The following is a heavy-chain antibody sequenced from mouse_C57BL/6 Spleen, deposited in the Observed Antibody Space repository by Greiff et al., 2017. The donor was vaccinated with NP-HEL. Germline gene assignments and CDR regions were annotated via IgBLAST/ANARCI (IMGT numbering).Heavy chain of an antibody. J-gene: IGHJ1*03. Sequence: QVQLKESGAELVRPGASVTLSCKASGYTFTDYEMHWVKQTPVHGLEWIGAIDPETGGTAYNQKFKGKAILTADKSSSTAYMELRSLTSEDSAVYYCTRRYGYDGWYFDVWGTGTTVTVSS. D-gene: IGHD2-2*01. CDR3: TRRYGYDGWYFDV. CDR2: IDPETGGT. CDR1: GYTFTDYE. V-gene: IGHV1-15*01.